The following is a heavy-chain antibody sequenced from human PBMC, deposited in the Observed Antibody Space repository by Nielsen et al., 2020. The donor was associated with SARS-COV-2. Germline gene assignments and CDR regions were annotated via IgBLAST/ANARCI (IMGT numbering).Heavy chain of an antibody. D-gene: IGHD5-24*01. CDR3: ARGGGYKLY. CDR2: INHSGST. J-gene: IGHJ4*02. CDR1: GGSFSGHY. V-gene: IGHV4-34*01. Sequence: SETLSLTCAVYGGSFSGHYWSWIRQPPGKGLEWIGEINHSGSTNYNPSLKSRVTISVDTSKNQFSLKLSSVTAADTAVYYCARGGGYKLYWGQGTLVTVSS.